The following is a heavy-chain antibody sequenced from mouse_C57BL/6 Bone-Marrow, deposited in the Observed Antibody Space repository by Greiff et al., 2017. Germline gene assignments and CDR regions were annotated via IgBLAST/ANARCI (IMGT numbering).Heavy chain of an antibody. CDR2: IAPSDSYP. V-gene: IGHV1-69*01. J-gene: IGHJ4*01. D-gene: IGHD2-9*01. CDR1: GYTFTSYW. CDR3: ARIPSYGYGDYAMDY. Sequence: QVHVKQPGAELVMPGASVKLSCKASGYTFTSYWMPWVQQRPGQGLEWIGEIAPSDSYPNYNQKFKGKSTLTVDNSSSTAYMQLSRLTSEDSAVYYCARIPSYGYGDYAMDYWGQGTSVTVSS.